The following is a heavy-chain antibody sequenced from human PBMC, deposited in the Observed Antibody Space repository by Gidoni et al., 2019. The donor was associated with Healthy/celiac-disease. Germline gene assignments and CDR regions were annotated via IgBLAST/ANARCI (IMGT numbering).Heavy chain of an antibody. Sequence: QVQLVESGGGVVQPGRSLRLYCAASGFTFSSYAMHWVRQAPGKGLEWVAVISYDGSNKYYADSVKGRFPISRDNSKNTMYLQMNSLRAEDKAVYYCARDADDDILTGYYNYYYYGMDVWGQGTTVTVSS. D-gene: IGHD3-9*01. CDR2: ISYDGSNK. CDR3: ARDADDDILTGYYNYYYYGMDV. V-gene: IGHV3-30*01. CDR1: GFTFSSYA. J-gene: IGHJ6*02.